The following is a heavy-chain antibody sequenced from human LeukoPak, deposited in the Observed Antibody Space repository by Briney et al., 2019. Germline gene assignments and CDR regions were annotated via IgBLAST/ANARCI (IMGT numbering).Heavy chain of an antibody. D-gene: IGHD3-3*01. CDR2: ISGSGGST. V-gene: IGHV3-23*01. Sequence: PGGSLRLSCAASGFTFSSYAMRWIRQAPGKGLEWVSAISGSGGSTYCADSVKGRFTISRDNSKNTLYLQMNSLRAEDTAVYYCAKLKTIFGVVIDYWGQGTLVTVSS. CDR3: AKLKTIFGVVIDY. CDR1: GFTFSSYA. J-gene: IGHJ4*02.